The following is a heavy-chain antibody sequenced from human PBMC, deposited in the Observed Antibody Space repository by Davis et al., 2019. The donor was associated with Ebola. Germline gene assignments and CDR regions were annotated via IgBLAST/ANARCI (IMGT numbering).Heavy chain of an antibody. Sequence: PGGSLRLSCTDSVITFSSYAMTWVRQAPGKGLEWVSAIRGSGGSTYYADSVKGRFTISRDNSKKTLYLQMNSLRAEDTAVYYCAKSGLSFGVVKYHYGMDAWGKGTTVTVSS. CDR1: VITFSSYA. V-gene: IGHV3-23*01. D-gene: IGHD3-3*01. J-gene: IGHJ6*04. CDR2: IRGSGGST. CDR3: AKSGLSFGVVKYHYGMDA.